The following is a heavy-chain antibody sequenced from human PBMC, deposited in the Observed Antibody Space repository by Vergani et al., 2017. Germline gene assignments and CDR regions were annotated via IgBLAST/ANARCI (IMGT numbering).Heavy chain of an antibody. V-gene: IGHV1-18*01. CDR2: ISAYNGNT. Sequence: QVQLVQSGAEVKKPGASVKVSCKASGYTFTSYGISWVRQAPGQGLEWMGWISAYNGNTNYAQKLQGRVTMTTDTSTSTAYMELRSLRSDDTAVYYCARDFSRNIIMADARNYYGSGSYYAHWGQGTLVTVSS. CDR1: GYTFTSYG. J-gene: IGHJ4*02. D-gene: IGHD3-10*01. CDR3: ARDFSRNIIMADARNYYGSGSYYAH.